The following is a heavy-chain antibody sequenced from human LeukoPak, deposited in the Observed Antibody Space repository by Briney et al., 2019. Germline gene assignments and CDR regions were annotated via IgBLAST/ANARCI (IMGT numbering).Heavy chain of an antibody. CDR2: MNPNSGNT. J-gene: IGHJ4*02. CDR3: ARVRFTMVRGVNFPLGY. CDR1: GYTFTSYD. D-gene: IGHD3-10*01. V-gene: IGHV1-8*01. Sequence: ASVKVSCKASGYTFTSYDINWVRQATGQGLEWMGWMNPNSGNTGYAQKFQGRVTMTRNTSISTAYMELSSLRSEDTAVYYCARVRFTMVRGVNFPLGYWGQGTLVTVSS.